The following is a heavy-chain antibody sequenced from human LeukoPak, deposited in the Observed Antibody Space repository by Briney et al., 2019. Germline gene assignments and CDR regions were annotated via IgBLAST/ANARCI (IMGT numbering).Heavy chain of an antibody. CDR1: GGSISSYY. CDR2: TYYSGIT. CDR3: ARGPATYGSGGYGDYYYYYMDV. J-gene: IGHJ6*03. Sequence: PETLSLTRTVSGGSISSYYWSWIPQPLGKGLEWVGHTYYSGITNYNPPLKSRVTISVDTSKNQCSLKLSSVTAADTSVYYCARGPATYGSGGYGDYYYYYMDVWGKGTTVTISS. D-gene: IGHD3-10*01. V-gene: IGHV4-59*01.